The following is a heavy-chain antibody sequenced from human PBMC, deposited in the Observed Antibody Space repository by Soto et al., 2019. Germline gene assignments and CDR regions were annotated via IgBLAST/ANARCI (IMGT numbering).Heavy chain of an antibody. J-gene: IGHJ4*02. V-gene: IGHV3-74*01. CDR1: GFTFSRDW. Sequence: EVQLVESGGGLVQTGGSLRLSCAASGFTFSRDWMHWVRQAPGKGLVWVSHLNRDGSSTSYADSVNGRFTISRDNARNTLSLQMNSLRAEDTAVYYCARGLKWGLFDYWGQGTMATVSS. CDR3: ARGLKWGLFDY. CDR2: LNRDGSST. D-gene: IGHD4-4*01.